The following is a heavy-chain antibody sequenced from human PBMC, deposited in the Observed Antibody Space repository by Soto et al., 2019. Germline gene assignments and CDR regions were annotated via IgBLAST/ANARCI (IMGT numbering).Heavy chain of an antibody. V-gene: IGHV3-23*01. J-gene: IGHJ3*02. CDR1: GFICSSYD. CDR2: ILVDGRT. D-gene: IGHD2-8*02. Sequence: GGSLRLSCAASGFICSSYDMSWARQAPGKGLEWVSTILVDGRTFYSDSVKGRSTISRDGSTNTVFLQMNSLTAGDTAVYYCAKATATGGGAFDICGQGTMVTVSS. CDR3: AKATATGGGAFDI.